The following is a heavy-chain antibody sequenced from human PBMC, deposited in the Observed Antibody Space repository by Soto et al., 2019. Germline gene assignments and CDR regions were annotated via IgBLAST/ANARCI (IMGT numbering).Heavy chain of an antibody. CDR3: APALAPRHRAYAFAGAYYSYGMAV. J-gene: IGHJ6*02. D-gene: IGHD3-16*01. CDR2: IYWNDDK. Sequence: SGPTLVNPTQTLTLTCTFSGFSLSTSGVGVGWIRQPPGKALECLALIYWNDDKRYSPSLKSRLTITKDTSKNQVVLTMTNMDPVHTATYYCAPALAPRHRAYAFAGAYYSYGMAVWGQGNPVTVS. CDR1: GFSLSTSGVG. V-gene: IGHV2-5*01.